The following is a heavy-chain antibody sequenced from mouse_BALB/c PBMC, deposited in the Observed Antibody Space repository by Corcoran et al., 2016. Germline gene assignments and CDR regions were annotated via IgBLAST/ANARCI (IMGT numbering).Heavy chain of an antibody. J-gene: IGHJ3*01. CDR1: GYTFTDYY. CDR3: ARKAYGSSYAWFAY. CDR2: IYPGSGNT. D-gene: IGHD1-1*01. Sequence: QVQLQQSGAELARTGASVNLSCKASGYTFTDYYINWVKQRTGQGLVWIGGIYPGSGNTYYNEKFKGKATLTADKASSTAYMQLSSLTSEDSAVYFGARKAYGSSYAWFAYWGQGTLVTVSA. V-gene: IGHV1-76*01.